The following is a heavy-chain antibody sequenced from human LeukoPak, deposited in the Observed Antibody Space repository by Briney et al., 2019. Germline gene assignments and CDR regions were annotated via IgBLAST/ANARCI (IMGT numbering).Heavy chain of an antibody. CDR3: ARVPRGYGDYRPLDY. CDR2: ISSSSYI. CDR1: GFTYSTYE. D-gene: IGHD4-17*01. V-gene: IGHV3-21*01. Sequence: GGSLRLSCAASGFTYSTYEMNWVRQAPGKGLEWVSSISSSSYIYYADSVKGRFTISRDNAKNSLYLQMNSLRAEDTAVYYCARVPRGYGDYRPLDYWGQGTLVTVSS. J-gene: IGHJ4*02.